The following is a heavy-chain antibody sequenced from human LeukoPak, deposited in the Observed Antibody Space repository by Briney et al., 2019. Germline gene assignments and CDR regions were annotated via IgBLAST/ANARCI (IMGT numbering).Heavy chain of an antibody. D-gene: IGHD6-6*01. V-gene: IGHV1-18*01. Sequence: ASVTVSCKASGYTFTSYGISWVRQAPGQGLEWMGWISAYNGNTNYAQKLQGRVTITADESTSTAYMELSSLRSEDTAVYYCARDLEYSSSSGAFDIWGQGTMVTVSS. CDR1: GYTFTSYG. CDR3: ARDLEYSSSSGAFDI. J-gene: IGHJ3*02. CDR2: ISAYNGNT.